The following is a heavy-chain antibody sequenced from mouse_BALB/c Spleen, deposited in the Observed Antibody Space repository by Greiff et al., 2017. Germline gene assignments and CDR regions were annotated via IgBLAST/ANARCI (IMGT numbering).Heavy chain of an antibody. J-gene: IGHJ1*01. Sequence: EVKLVESGPSLVKPSQTLSLTCSVTGDSITSGYWNWIRKFPGNKLEYMGYISYSGSTYYNPSLKSRISITRDTSKNQYYLQLNSVTTEDTATYYCARYGSSHWYFDVWGAGTTVTVSS. CDR1: GDSITSGY. V-gene: IGHV3-8*02. CDR3: ARYGSSHWYFDV. CDR2: ISYSGST. D-gene: IGHD1-1*01.